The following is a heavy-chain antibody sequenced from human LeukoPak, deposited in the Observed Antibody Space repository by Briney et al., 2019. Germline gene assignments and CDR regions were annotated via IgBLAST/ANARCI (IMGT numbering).Heavy chain of an antibody. CDR2: INPNSGGT. CDR3: ARGRLMIVGNDAFDI. V-gene: IGHV1-2*02. D-gene: IGHD3-22*01. CDR1: GYTFTGYY. Sequence: ASVKVSCKASGYTFTGYYMHWVRQAPGQGLEWMGWINPNSGGTNYAQKFQGRVTMTRDTSISTAYMELSRLRSDDTAVYYCARGRLMIVGNDAFDIWGQGTMVTVSS. J-gene: IGHJ3*02.